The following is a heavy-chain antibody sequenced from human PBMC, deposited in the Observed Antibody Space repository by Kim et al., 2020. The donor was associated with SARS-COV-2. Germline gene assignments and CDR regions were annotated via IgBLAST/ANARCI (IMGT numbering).Heavy chain of an antibody. J-gene: IGHJ4*02. CDR1: GDSINSGGYS. D-gene: IGHD5-18*01. Sequence: SETLSLTCTVSGDSINSGGYSWGWIRQPPGKALEWIGYTYYSGSSSYNPSLKGRVTISIDRSRDQFSLKLTSMTAAATAMYYCTRGGFDYGTSTGLFHCWGQGTLVTVTS. CDR2: TYYSGSS. V-gene: IGHV4-30-2*01. CDR3: TRGGFDYGTSTGLFHC.